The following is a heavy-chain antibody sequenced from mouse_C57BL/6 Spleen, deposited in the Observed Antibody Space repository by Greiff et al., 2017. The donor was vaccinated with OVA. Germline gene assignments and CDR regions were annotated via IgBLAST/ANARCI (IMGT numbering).Heavy chain of an antibody. Sequence: EVKLVESGGGLVKPGGSLKLSCAASGFTFSSYAMSWVRQTPEKRLAWVATISDGGSYTYYPDNVKGRFTISRDNAKNNLYLQMSHLKSEDTAMYYCAREYDYDVGAMDYWGQGTSVTVSS. CDR3: AREYDYDVGAMDY. V-gene: IGHV5-4*01. J-gene: IGHJ4*01. D-gene: IGHD2-4*01. CDR2: ISDGGSYT. CDR1: GFTFSSYA.